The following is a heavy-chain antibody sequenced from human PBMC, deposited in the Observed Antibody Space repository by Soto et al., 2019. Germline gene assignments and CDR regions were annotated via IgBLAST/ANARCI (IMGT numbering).Heavy chain of an antibody. CDR2: ISAYNGNT. D-gene: IGHD4-17*01. CDR1: GYTFTSYG. Sequence: QVQLVQSGAEVKKPGASVQVSCKASGYTFTSYGISWVRQAPGQGLEWMGWISAYNGNTNYAQKLQGRVTMTTDTSTSRAYMELRSLRSDDTAVYYCARRLETTVTTDPPFDYWGQGTLVTVSS. CDR3: ARRLETTVTTDPPFDY. J-gene: IGHJ4*02. V-gene: IGHV1-18*01.